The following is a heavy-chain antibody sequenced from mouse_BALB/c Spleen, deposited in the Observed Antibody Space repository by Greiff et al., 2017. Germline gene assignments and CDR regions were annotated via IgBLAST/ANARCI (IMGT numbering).Heavy chain of an antibody. J-gene: IGHJ4*01. CDR3: ARERSYAMDY. V-gene: IGHV5-15*02. CDR2: ISNLAYSI. CDR1: GFTFSDYG. Sequence: EVQVVESGGGLVQPGGSRKLSCAASGFTFSDYGMAWVRQAPGKGPEWVAFISNLAYSIYYADTVTGRFTISRENAKNTLYLEMSSLRSEDTAMYYCARERSYAMDYWGQGTSVTVSS.